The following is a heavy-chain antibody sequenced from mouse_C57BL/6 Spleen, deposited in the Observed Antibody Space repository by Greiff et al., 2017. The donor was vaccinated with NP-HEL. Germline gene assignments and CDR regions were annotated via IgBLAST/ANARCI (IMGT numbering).Heavy chain of an antibody. J-gene: IGHJ3*01. Sequence: VQLQQSGPELVKPGASVKISCKASGYAFSSSWMNWVKQRPGKGLEWIGRIYPGDGDTNYNGKFKGKATLTADTSSSTAYMQLSSLTSEDSSVYFCARSSYGRIPPFPDWGKGTLVTVAA. CDR3: ARSSYGRIPPFPD. CDR2: IYPGDGDT. D-gene: IGHD1-1*01. CDR1: GYAFSSSW. V-gene: IGHV1-82*01.